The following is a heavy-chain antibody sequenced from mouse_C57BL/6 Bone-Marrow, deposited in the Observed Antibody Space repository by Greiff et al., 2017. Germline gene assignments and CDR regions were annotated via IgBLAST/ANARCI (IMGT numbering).Heavy chain of an antibody. J-gene: IGHJ1*03. CDR2: IDPSDSYT. Sequence: VQLQQPGAELVMPGASVKLSCKASGYTFTSSWMHWVKQRPGQGLEWIGEIDPSDSYTNYNQKFKGKSPFTVYKSSSTAYMQLSSLTSEDSAVYYCARGVYYGSSWYFDVWGTGTTVTVSS. CDR1: GYTFTSSW. V-gene: IGHV1-69*01. CDR3: ARGVYYGSSWYFDV. D-gene: IGHD1-1*01.